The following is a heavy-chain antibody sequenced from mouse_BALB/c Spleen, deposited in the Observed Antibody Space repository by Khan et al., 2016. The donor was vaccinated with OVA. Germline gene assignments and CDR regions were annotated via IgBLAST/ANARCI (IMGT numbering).Heavy chain of an antibody. CDR3: ARRFYYSDWYLDV. J-gene: IGHJ1*01. CDR2: ISYDGSF. CDR1: GYSITSGNY. D-gene: IGHD1-1*01. V-gene: IGHV3-6*02. Sequence: EVQLQESGPGLVKPSQSLSLTCSVTGYSITSGNYWNWIRQFPGNKLGWMGYISYDGSFNYNPSLKNRISITRDTSENQFFLQLNSVTTEDTATYFCARRFYYSDWYLDVWGAGTTVTVSS.